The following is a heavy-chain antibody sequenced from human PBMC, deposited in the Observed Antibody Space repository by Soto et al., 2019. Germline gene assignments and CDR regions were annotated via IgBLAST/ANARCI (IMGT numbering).Heavy chain of an antibody. CDR3: ARMETFGSLNWFDP. J-gene: IGHJ5*02. V-gene: IGHV1-8*01. Sequence: APVKVSCKASGYTTTNNDVSWVRQATGQGLEWMGWMNPGSGDTGYAQKFQGRVTMTRDISIATAYMELSSLRSDDTAIYYCARMETFGSLNWFDPWGQGTLVTVSS. CDR1: GYTTTNND. D-gene: IGHD3-16*01. CDR2: MNPGSGDT.